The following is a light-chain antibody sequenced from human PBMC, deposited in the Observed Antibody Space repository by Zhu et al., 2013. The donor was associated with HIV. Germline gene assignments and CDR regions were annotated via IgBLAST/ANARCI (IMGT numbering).Light chain of an antibody. Sequence: EIVMTQSPATVSVSPGQRVTLSCRASQSISYNLAWYQQKPGQAPRLLMYSVSARATNIPARFSGSGSGTDFTLTISYLQSEDFAIYYCQQYNNWLFTFGQGTRLE. CDR3: QQYNNWLFT. CDR1: QSISYN. V-gene: IGKV3-15*01. J-gene: IGKJ5*01. CDR2: SVS.